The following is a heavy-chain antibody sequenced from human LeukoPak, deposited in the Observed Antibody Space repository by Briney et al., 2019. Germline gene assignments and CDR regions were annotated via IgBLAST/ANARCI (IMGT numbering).Heavy chain of an antibody. Sequence: SETLSLTGSVSGGSISSNYWSWIRKPPGKGLEWIGYIYYSGSTNYNPSLKSRVTISVDTSKNQFYLKLSSVTAADTAVYYCARDHVLLLFGEFLRYGMVVWGKRTSVSVSS. CDR2: IYYSGST. J-gene: IGHJ6*04. CDR3: ARDHVLLLFGEFLRYGMVV. D-gene: IGHD3-10*01. V-gene: IGHV4-59*01. CDR1: GGSISSNY.